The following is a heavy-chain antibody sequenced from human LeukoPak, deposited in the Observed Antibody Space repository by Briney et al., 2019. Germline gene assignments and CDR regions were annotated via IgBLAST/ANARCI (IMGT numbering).Heavy chain of an antibody. D-gene: IGHD1-26*01. J-gene: IGHJ4*02. CDR3: FGRWAGDSGDY. CDR1: GFTFSNAW. CDR2: IKSKTDGGTT. Sequence: GGSLRLSCAASGFTFSNAWVSWVRQAPGKGLEWVGRIKSKTDGGTTDYAAPVKGRFTISRDDSKNTLYLQMNSLKTEDTAVYYCFGRWAGDSGDYWGQGTLVTVSS. V-gene: IGHV3-15*01.